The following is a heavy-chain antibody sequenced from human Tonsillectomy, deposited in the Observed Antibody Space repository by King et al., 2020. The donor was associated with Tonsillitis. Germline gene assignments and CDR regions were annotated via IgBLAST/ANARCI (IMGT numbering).Heavy chain of an antibody. V-gene: IGHV3-33*01. CDR1: GFTFNNFG. D-gene: IGHD4-23*01. Sequence: QLVQSGGGVVQPGRSLRLSCAASGFTFNNFGMHWVRQAPGKGLEWVAVIWYDGSNEYYADSVKGRFTISRDNSKGTLYLQVNSLRAEDTAIYYCASDSGYGGNSPGFDYWGQGTLVTVSS. CDR2: IWYDGSNE. J-gene: IGHJ4*02. CDR3: ASDSGYGGNSPGFDY.